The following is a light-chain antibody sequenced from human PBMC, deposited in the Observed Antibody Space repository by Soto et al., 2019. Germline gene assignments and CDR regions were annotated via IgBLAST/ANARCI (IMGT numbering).Light chain of an antibody. J-gene: IGKJ4*01. CDR3: HQYGSSPLT. CDR1: QSVSSSY. V-gene: IGKV3-20*01. Sequence: EIVLTQSPGTLSLSPGERATLSCRASQSVSSSYLAWYQQKPGQAPRLLIYGASSRATGIPDRFSGSGSGTDFTRTISRLEHEDFAVYYCHQYGSSPLTFGGGTKVEIK. CDR2: GAS.